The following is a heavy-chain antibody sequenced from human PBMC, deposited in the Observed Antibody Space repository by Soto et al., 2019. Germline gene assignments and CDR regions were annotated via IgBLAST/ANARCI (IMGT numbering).Heavy chain of an antibody. CDR1: GGSISSYY. CDR3: ARHPYGDFDVYYFAY. J-gene: IGHJ4*02. D-gene: IGHD4-17*01. V-gene: IGHV4-59*08. CDR2: IYFSGTT. Sequence: PSETLSLTCTVSGGSISSYYWSWIRQPPGKGLEWIGYIYFSGTTNYNPSLRSRVTISVDTSKNQFSLKLSSVTAADTAVYYCARHPYGDFDVYYFAYWGQGPWVPVSS.